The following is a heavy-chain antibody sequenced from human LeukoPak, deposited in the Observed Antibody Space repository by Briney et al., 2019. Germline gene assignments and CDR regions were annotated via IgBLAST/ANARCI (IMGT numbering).Heavy chain of an antibody. V-gene: IGHV4-59*12. D-gene: IGHD6-6*01. CDR2: IYYSGST. CDR3: AREGSATARPFVSNDY. CDR1: GGSISSYY. Sequence: SETLSLTCTVSGGSISSYYWSWIRQPPGKGLEWIGYIYYSGSTNYNPSLKSRVTISVDMSKNQFSLKLRSVTAADTAVYYCAREGSATARPFVSNDYWGQGTLVTVSS. J-gene: IGHJ4*02.